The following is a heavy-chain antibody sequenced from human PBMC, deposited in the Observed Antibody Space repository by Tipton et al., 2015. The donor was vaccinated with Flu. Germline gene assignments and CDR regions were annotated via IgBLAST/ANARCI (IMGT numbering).Heavy chain of an antibody. V-gene: IGHV4-38-2*01. D-gene: IGHD4-11*01. CDR1: GDSIRGPYY. CDR2: IFHTGTM. CDR3: ARRDFSNYVSEPKNWFDP. J-gene: IGHJ5*02. Sequence: LRLSCAVSGDSIRGPYYWGWVRQPPGKGLEWIGNIFHTGTMYYNPPLKSRLTLSVDRSKNQFSLKLTSVTAADTAVYFCARRDFSNYVSEPKNWFDPWGPGVLVSVSS.